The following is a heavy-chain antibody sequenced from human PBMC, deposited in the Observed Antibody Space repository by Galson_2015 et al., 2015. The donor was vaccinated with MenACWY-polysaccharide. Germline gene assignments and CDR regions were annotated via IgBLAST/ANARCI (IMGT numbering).Heavy chain of an antibody. V-gene: IGHV3-30*07. Sequence: DSVKGRFSVSRDNSKSTLYLEMNNLRAEDTALYYCAREGSRIVFHAFDTWGQGTMVIVSS. J-gene: IGHJ3*02. CDR3: AREGSRIVFHAFDT. D-gene: IGHD3-10*02.